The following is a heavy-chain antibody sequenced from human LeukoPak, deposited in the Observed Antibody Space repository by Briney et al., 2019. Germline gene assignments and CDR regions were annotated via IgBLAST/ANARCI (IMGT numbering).Heavy chain of an antibody. Sequence: GGSLRLSCAASGFTFTTYTMNWVRQAPGKGLEWVSSISSTGRYIYYSHSVEGRFAISRDNAKNSLYLQMNSLRAEDTAVYYCARDVNSLPDYYYMDVWGKGTTVTVSS. J-gene: IGHJ6*03. CDR3: ARDVNSLPDYYYMDV. V-gene: IGHV3-21*01. D-gene: IGHD4-23*01. CDR2: ISSTGRYI. CDR1: GFTFTTYT.